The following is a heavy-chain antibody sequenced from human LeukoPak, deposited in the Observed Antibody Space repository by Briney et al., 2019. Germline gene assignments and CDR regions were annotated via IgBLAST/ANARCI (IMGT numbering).Heavy chain of an antibody. Sequence: PSETLSLTWTVAGGSMTTHHWNWIRQTPGKGLEWIGYVFDSGRTKENPSLKSRVTLSADTSKNQLSLRLSSVTAADTAVYYCARVGGLDAFDIWGQGTMVTVSS. D-gene: IGHD2-15*01. CDR2: VFDSGRT. CDR1: GGSMTTHH. CDR3: ARVGGLDAFDI. J-gene: IGHJ3*02. V-gene: IGHV4-59*11.